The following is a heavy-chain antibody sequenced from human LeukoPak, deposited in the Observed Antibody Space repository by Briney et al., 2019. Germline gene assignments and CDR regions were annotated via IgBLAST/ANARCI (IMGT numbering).Heavy chain of an antibody. CDR2: INPNSGGT. D-gene: IGHD1-26*01. CDR3: ARLYSGSYYVEYYFDY. CDR1: GYTFTGYY. Sequence: ASVKVSCKASGYTFTGYYMHWVRQAPGQGLEWMGWINPNSGGTNYAQKFQGRVTMTRDTSISTAYMELSRLRSDDTAVYYCARLYSGSYYVEYYFDYWGQGTLVTVSS. J-gene: IGHJ4*02. V-gene: IGHV1-2*02.